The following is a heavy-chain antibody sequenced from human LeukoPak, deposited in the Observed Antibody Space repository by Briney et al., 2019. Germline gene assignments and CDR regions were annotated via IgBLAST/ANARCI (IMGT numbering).Heavy chain of an antibody. Sequence: SETLSLTCTVSGGSISSSSYYWGWIRQPPGKGLEWIGNIYYRGSTYYNPSLKSRVTISVDTSKNQFPLNLSSVTAADTAVYYCARHSSGWYYAGDYWGQGILVTVSS. V-gene: IGHV4-39*01. D-gene: IGHD6-19*01. CDR1: GGSISSSSYY. CDR3: ARHSSGWYYAGDY. CDR2: IYYRGST. J-gene: IGHJ4*02.